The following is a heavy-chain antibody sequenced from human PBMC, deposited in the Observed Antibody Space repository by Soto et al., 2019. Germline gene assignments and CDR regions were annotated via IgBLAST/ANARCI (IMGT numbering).Heavy chain of an antibody. CDR2: INAGNGNT. D-gene: IGHD3-22*01. J-gene: IGHJ4*02. CDR1: GDTFTSYA. CDR3: ARSTITMIVVVMSPFDY. Sequence: GASVKVSWKASGDTFTSYAMQWVRQAPGQRLEWMGWINAGNGNTKYSQKFQGRVTITRDTSASTAYMELSSLRSEDTAVYYCARSTITMIVVVMSPFDYWGQGTLVTVSS. V-gene: IGHV1-3*01.